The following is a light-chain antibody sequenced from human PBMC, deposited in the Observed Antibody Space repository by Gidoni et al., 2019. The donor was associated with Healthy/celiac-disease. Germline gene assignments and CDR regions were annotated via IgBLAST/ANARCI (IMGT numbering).Light chain of an antibody. CDR1: QSISSY. CDR2: AAS. V-gene: IGKV1-39*01. Sequence: DIQMTQSPSSLSASVGDRVTITCRASQSISSYLNWYQQKPGKAPKLLIYAASSVQSGVPSRFSGSGSGTDFTLTISSLQPEDFATYYCQQSYSTLFTFGHGTKVDIK. J-gene: IGKJ3*01. CDR3: QQSYSTLFT.